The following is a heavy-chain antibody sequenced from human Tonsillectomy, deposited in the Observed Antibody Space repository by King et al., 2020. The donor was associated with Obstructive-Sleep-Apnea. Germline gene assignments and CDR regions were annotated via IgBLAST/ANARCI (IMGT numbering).Heavy chain of an antibody. Sequence: QLVQSGGGLVQPGRSLRLSCTASGFTFSDYTMSWFRQAPGKGLEWVGLIRSKAYGGTADYAASVKGRFTISRDDSKSIAYLQMNSLKTEDTAVYYCARDLGYHDSSGYYGGHFDYWGQGTLGTGSS. J-gene: IGHJ4*02. CDR2: IRSKAYGGTA. CDR1: GFTFSDYT. CDR3: ARDLGYHDSSGYYGGHFDY. D-gene: IGHD3-22*01. V-gene: IGHV3-49*03.